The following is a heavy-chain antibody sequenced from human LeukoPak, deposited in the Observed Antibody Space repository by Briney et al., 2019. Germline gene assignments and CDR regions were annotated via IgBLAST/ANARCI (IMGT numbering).Heavy chain of an antibody. D-gene: IGHD5-12*01. CDR1: GYSISSGYY. CDR2: IYHTETT. CDR3: AREIRGYGFDF. J-gene: IGHJ4*02. V-gene: IGHV4-38-2*02. Sequence: PSETLSPTCVVSGYSISSGYYWGWIRQPPGKGLEWIGTIYHTETTYYNPSLKSRVTISVDTSKNQFSLKLSSVTAADTAVFYCAREIRGYGFDFWGQGTLVTVSS.